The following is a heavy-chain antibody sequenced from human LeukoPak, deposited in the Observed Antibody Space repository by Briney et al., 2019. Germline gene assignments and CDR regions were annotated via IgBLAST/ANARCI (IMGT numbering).Heavy chain of an antibody. D-gene: IGHD2-2*01. J-gene: IGHJ5*02. CDR3: ARDGTIVVVPAANATPKRWFDP. Sequence: SVKVSCKASGGTFSSYVISWVRQAPGQGLEWMGEIIPIFGTANYAQKLQGRVTMTTDTSTSTAYMELRSLRSDDTAVYYCARDGTIVVVPAANATPKRWFDPWGQGTLVTVSS. CDR1: GGTFSSYV. CDR2: IIPIFGTA. V-gene: IGHV1-69*05.